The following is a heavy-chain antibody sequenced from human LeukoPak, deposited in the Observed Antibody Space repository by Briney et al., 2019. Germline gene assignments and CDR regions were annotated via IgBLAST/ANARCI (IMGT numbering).Heavy chain of an antibody. V-gene: IGHV3-11*04. J-gene: IGHJ6*03. CDR1: GFTFSGYY. Sequence: GGSLRLSCAASGFTFSGYYMSYIRQAPGKGLEWISYISSSGYTIYYADSVKGRFTISRDNAKNSLYLQMNSLRAEDTAAYYCARDHYDFWSGIYYMDVWGKGTTVTVSS. CDR3: ARDHYDFWSGIYYMDV. D-gene: IGHD3-3*01. CDR2: ISSSGYTI.